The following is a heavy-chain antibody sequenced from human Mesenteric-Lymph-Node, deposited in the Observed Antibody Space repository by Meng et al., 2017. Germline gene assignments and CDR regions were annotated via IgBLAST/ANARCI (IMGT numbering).Heavy chain of an antibody. CDR1: GYTFKLYG. J-gene: IGHJ6*02. CDR3: ARDDYLTSGSSYYYHGMDV. D-gene: IGHD3-10*01. V-gene: IGHV1-18*01. Sequence: ASVKVPCKASGYTFKLYGISWVRQAPGQGLEWMGEISAYNGMTHYAQKLQGRVIITTDTSTSTAHMELRSLRSDDTAVYYCARDDYLTSGSSYYYHGMDVWGQGTTVTVSS. CDR2: ISAYNGMT.